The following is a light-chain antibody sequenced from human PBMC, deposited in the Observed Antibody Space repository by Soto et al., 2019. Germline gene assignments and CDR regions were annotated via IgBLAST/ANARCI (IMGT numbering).Light chain of an antibody. CDR2: GAK. CDR3: QQYNNWPRT. CDR1: QSVSIL. Sequence: IVMTQSPATLSVSPGERATLSCRASQSVSILLAWYKQKPGQAPRIIIHGAKTRATGIPARLRGSGSGKEFTLTISSMQSEELAVYYGQQYNNWPRTLGQGTKVDIK. V-gene: IGKV3-15*01. J-gene: IGKJ1*01.